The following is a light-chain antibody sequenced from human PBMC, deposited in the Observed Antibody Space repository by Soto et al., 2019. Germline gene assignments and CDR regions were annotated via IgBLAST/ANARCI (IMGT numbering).Light chain of an antibody. CDR2: DVS. V-gene: IGLV2-14*01. CDR1: SSDVGGYNY. CDR3: SSYTSSSTSVV. Sequence: QSVLTQPASVSGSPGQSITISCTGTSSDVGGYNYVSWYQQHPGKAPKLMIYDVSNRPSGVSNRFSGSKSGNTASLTISWIQAEDEAAYYCSSYTSSSTSVVFGGGTKVTVL. J-gene: IGLJ2*01.